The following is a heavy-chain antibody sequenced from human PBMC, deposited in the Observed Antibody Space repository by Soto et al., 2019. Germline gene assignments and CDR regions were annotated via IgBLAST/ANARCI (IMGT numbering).Heavy chain of an antibody. CDR1: GGSISSYY. CDR2: IYYSGST. J-gene: IGHJ6*02. D-gene: IGHD6-13*01. Sequence: SETLSLTCTVSGGSISSYYWSWIRQPPGKGLEWVGYIYYSGSTNYNPSLKSRVTISVDTSKNQFSLKLSSVTAADTAVYYCAKGPGIAPTADYYYYGMDVWGQGTTVTVSS. V-gene: IGHV4-59*01. CDR3: AKGPGIAPTADYYYYGMDV.